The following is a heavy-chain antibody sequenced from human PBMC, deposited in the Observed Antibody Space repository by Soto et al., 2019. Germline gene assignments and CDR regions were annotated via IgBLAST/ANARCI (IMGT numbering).Heavy chain of an antibody. CDR3: ARATVRGVQFDY. CDR1: GGSISSGGYY. J-gene: IGHJ4*02. CDR2: IYYSGST. Sequence: SETLSLTCTVSGGSISSGGYYWSWIRQHPGKGLEWIGYIYYSGSTYYNPSLKSRVTISVDTSKNQFSLKLSSVTAADTAVYYCARATVRGVQFDYWGQGTLVTVSS. V-gene: IGHV4-31*03. D-gene: IGHD3-10*01.